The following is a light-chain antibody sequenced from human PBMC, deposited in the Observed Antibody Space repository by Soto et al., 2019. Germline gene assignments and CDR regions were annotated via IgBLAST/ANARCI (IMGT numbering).Light chain of an antibody. CDR2: GAS. Sequence: EIVMTQSPATLSVSPGERATLSCRASQSVSSNLAWYQQKPGQAPRLLIYGASTRATGIPARFSGSGSGTEFTRTISSLQSEDFAVYYCQQYNNWPRWTFGQGTKVEIK. CDR1: QSVSSN. J-gene: IGKJ1*01. CDR3: QQYNNWPRWT. V-gene: IGKV3-15*01.